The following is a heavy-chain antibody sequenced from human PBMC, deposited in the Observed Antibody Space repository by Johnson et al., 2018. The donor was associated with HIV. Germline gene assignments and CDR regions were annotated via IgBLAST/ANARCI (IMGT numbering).Heavy chain of an antibody. CDR2: ISYDGSNK. V-gene: IGHV3-30*03. CDR3: AREQSGIAAAGNENAFDI. J-gene: IGHJ3*02. Sequence: QVQLVESGGGVVQPGRSLRLSCAASGFTFSSYGMHWVRQAPGKGLEWVAVISYDGSNKYYADSVKGRFTISRDNSKNTLYLQMNSLRAEDTAVYYCAREQSGIAAAGNENAFDIWGQGTMVTVSS. D-gene: IGHD6-13*01. CDR1: GFTFSSYG.